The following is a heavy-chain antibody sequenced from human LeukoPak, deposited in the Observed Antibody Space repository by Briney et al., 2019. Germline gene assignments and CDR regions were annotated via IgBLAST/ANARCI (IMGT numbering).Heavy chain of an antibody. V-gene: IGHV3-15*01. D-gene: IGHD3-9*01. J-gene: IGHJ4*02. CDR1: GFSFSNAW. Sequence: GGSLRLSCAASGFSFSNAWMTWIRQTPEKGLEWVGRIRSKTDGGTADYAAPVKGRFTISRDDSENTLYLQMDSLRTDDTAMCYCTTLSDIPSFDYWGQGTLATVSS. CDR2: IRSKTDGGTA. CDR3: TTLSDIPSFDY.